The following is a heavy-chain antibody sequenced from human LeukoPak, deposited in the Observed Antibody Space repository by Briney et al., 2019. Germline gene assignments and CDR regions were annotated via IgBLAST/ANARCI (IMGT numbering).Heavy chain of an antibody. CDR1: EFTFSDYY. V-gene: IGHV3-11*01. D-gene: IGHD3-22*01. CDR3: AKAPLVWYYDSSGYSLDY. J-gene: IGHJ4*02. CDR2: ISYSGSTI. Sequence: GGSLRLSCAASEFTFSDYYMSWIRQAPGKGLECVSYISYSGSTIYYADSVKGRFTISRDNAKNSLYLQMNSLRAEDTAVYYCAKAPLVWYYDSSGYSLDYWGQGTLVTVSS.